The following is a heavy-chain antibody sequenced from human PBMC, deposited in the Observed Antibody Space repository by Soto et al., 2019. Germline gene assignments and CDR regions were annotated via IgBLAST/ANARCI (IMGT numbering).Heavy chain of an antibody. Sequence: ASVKVSCKASGYTFTGYYMHWVRQAPGQGLEWMGWINPNSGGTNYAPNFQGRVTFTRETSTATAYMELSGLRSDDTAVYFCARDLCPLGSGSPCPTYGLDVWGQGTTVTVSS. J-gene: IGHJ6*02. D-gene: IGHD3-10*01. CDR1: GYTFTGYY. V-gene: IGHV1-2*02. CDR3: ARDLCPLGSGSPCPTYGLDV. CDR2: INPNSGGT.